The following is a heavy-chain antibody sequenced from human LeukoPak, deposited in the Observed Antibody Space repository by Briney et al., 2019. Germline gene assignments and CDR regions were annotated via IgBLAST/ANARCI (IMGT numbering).Heavy chain of an antibody. V-gene: IGHV3-30*01. CDR3: ARAQWELPDY. Sequence: PGRSLRLSCAASGFTFSSYAMHCVRQAPGKGLEWVAVISYDGSNKYYADSVKGRFTISRDNSKKTLYLQMNSMRAEDTAVYYCARAQWELPDYWGQGTLGTVSS. CDR2: ISYDGSNK. CDR1: GFTFSSYA. D-gene: IGHD1-26*01. J-gene: IGHJ4*02.